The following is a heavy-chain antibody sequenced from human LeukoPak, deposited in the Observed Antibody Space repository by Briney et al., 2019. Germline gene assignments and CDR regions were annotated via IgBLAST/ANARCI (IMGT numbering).Heavy chain of an antibody. V-gene: IGHV3-30-3*01. Sequence: GRSLRLSCAASGFTFSSYAMHWVRQAPGKGLEWVAVISYDGSNKYYADSVKGRFTISRDNCKNTLYLQTNSLIAEDTVVYFCARASPPLDYWGQGTLVTVSS. CDR3: ARASPPLDY. CDR2: ISYDGSNK. CDR1: GFTFSSYA. J-gene: IGHJ4*02.